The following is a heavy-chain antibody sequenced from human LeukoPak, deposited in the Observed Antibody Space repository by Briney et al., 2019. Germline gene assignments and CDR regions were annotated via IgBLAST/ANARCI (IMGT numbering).Heavy chain of an antibody. J-gene: IGHJ5*02. CDR1: GGSISSSSYY. V-gene: IGHV4-39*01. CDR2: IYYSGST. CDR3: ARRIPTVTTFTRGDSLSWFDP. D-gene: IGHD4-17*01. Sequence: PSETLSLTCTVSGGSISSSSYYWGWIRQPPGKGLEWIGSIYYSGSTYYNPSLKSRVTIPVDTSRNQFSLKLSSVTAADTAVYYCARRIPTVTTFTRGDSLSWFDPWGQGTLVTVSS.